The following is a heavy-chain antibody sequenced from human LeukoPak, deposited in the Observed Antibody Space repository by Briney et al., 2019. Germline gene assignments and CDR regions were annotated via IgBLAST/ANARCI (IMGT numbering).Heavy chain of an antibody. CDR2: IIGSGSST. CDR3: ANRYCSGGTCYASFHY. Sequence: GGSLRLSCAASGFTFSSYAMSWVRQAPGKGLEWVSAIIGSGSSTYYADSVKGRFTISRDNSKNTLFLQMNSLRAEDTAVYYCANRYCSGGTCYASFHYWGQGTLVTVSS. J-gene: IGHJ4*02. V-gene: IGHV3-23*01. CDR1: GFTFSSYA. D-gene: IGHD2-15*01.